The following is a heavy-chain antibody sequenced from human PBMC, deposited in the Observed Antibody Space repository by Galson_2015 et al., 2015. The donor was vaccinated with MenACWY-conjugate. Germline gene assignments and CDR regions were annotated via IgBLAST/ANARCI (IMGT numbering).Heavy chain of an antibody. J-gene: IGHJ4*02. V-gene: IGHV3-23*01. CDR2: SSGSGGTT. Sequence: SLRLSCAASGFTFSSYAMSWVRQAPGKGLEWVSTSSGSGGTTHYADSVKGRLTISRDKSKNTVYLQMSSLRAEDTADYYCAKDQGGSYSYYFDYWGQGTLVTVSS. D-gene: IGHD1-26*01. CDR3: AKDQGGSYSYYFDY. CDR1: GFTFSSYA.